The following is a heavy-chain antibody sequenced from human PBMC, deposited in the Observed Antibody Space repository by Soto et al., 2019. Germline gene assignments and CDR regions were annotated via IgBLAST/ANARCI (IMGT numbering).Heavy chain of an antibody. CDR1: GYPFNTYY. Sequence: ASVKVACKSSGYPFNTYYLHWMLQAPGQGLEWMGMIHPSGGGSTYAQKFLGRVTMTMDSSTSTVFMELTSLRSADTAVYYCARGGHIAVVTDSFDSWG. D-gene: IGHD2-21*02. V-gene: IGHV1-46*02. J-gene: IGHJ4*01. CDR3: ARGGHIAVVTDSFDS. CDR2: IHPSGGGS.